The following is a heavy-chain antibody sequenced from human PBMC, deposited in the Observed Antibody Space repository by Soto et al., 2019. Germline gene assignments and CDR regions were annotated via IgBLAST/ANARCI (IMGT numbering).Heavy chain of an antibody. J-gene: IGHJ4*02. V-gene: IGHV1-58*01. Sequence: GASVKVSCKASGFTFTSSAVQWVRQARGQRLEWIGWIVVGSGNTNYAQKFQERVTITRDMSTSTAYMELSSLRSEDTAVYYCAALSSSRHHFDYWGQGTLVTVSS. CDR3: AALSSSRHHFDY. CDR1: GFTFTSSA. D-gene: IGHD6-13*01. CDR2: IVVGSGNT.